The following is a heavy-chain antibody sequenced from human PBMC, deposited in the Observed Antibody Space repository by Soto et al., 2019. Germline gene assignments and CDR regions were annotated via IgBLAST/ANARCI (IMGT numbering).Heavy chain of an antibody. CDR3: SKDVKWEPTANDAFDI. Sequence: QVQLVESGGGVVQPGRSLRLSCAASGFTFSSYGMHWVRQAPGKGLEWVAVISYDGSNKYYADSVKGRFTISRDNSKKTLYLQMNSLRAEDTAVYYCSKDVKWEPTANDAFDIWGQGTMVTVSS. CDR1: GFTFSSYG. CDR2: ISYDGSNK. V-gene: IGHV3-30*18. D-gene: IGHD1-26*01. J-gene: IGHJ3*02.